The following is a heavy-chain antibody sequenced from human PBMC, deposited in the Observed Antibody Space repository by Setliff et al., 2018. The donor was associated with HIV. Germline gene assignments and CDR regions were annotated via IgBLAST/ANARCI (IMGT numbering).Heavy chain of an antibody. CDR1: GGTFSSYA. Sequence: SVKVSCKASGGTFSSYAISWVRQAPGQGLEWMGGIIPISGTVNYAQKFWGRVTITTHESTSTAYMELSSLRSEDTAVHYCARDFGGYCSSMSCPGLFDPWGQGTLVTSPQ. J-gene: IGHJ5*02. CDR3: ARDFGGYCSSMSCPGLFDP. V-gene: IGHV1-69*05. CDR2: IIPISGTV. D-gene: IGHD2-2*01.